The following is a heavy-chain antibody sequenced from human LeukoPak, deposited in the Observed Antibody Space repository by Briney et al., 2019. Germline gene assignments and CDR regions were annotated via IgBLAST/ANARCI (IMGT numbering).Heavy chain of an antibody. CDR1: GFTFSSYE. V-gene: IGHV3-48*03. J-gene: IGHJ3*02. CDR2: ISSSGSTI. CDR3: ARGLTYYYDSSGPADAFDI. D-gene: IGHD3-22*01. Sequence: PGGSLRLSCAASGFTFSSYEMNWVRQAPGKGLEWVSYISSSGSTIYYADSVKGRFTISRDNAKNSLYLQMSSLRAEDTAVYYCARGLTYYYDSSGPADAFDIWGQGTMVTVSS.